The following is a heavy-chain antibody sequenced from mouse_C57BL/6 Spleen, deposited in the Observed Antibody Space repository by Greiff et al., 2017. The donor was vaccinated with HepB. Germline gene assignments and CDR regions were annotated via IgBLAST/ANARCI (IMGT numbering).Heavy chain of an antibody. D-gene: IGHD2-4*01. J-gene: IGHJ2*01. CDR1: GFTFSDYY. CDR3: ARGGNDYAFDY. CDR2: INYDGSST. Sequence: EVMLVESEGGLVQPGSSMKLSCTASGFTFSDYYMAWVRQVPEKGLEWVANINYDGSSTYYLDSLKSRFIISRDNAKNILYLQMSSLKSEDTATYYCARGGNDYAFDYWGQGTTLTVSS. V-gene: IGHV5-16*01.